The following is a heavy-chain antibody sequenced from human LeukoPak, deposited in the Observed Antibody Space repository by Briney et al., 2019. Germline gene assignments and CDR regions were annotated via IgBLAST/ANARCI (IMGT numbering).Heavy chain of an antibody. CDR2: ISSSSYI. V-gene: IGHV3-69-1*01. CDR1: GFTFSDYW. J-gene: IGHJ4*02. Sequence: GGSLRLSCAASGFTFSDYWMSWVRQAPGKGLEWVSSISSSSYIYYADSVKGRFTISRDNAKNSLYLQMNSLRAEDTAVYYCARFQGPNGYWGQGTLVTVSS. CDR3: ARFQGPNGY. D-gene: IGHD4/OR15-4a*01.